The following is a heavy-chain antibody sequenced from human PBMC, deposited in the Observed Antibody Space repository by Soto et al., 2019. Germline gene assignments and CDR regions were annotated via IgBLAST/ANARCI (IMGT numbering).Heavy chain of an antibody. D-gene: IGHD1-26*01. J-gene: IGHJ5*02. CDR1: GYTFSDYG. Sequence: ASVKVSCKTSGYTFSDYGITWVRQAPGQALEWLGWISLYSDGTNYAQKFQGRVSMNTDTSTTTAYMELRSLRSDDPAVYYCARVVPGAEAWFGPWGQGTLVTVSS. CDR2: ISLYSDGT. V-gene: IGHV1-18*01. CDR3: ARVVPGAEAWFGP.